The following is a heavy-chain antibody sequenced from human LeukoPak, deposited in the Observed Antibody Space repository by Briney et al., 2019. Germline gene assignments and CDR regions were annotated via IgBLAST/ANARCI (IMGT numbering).Heavy chain of an antibody. J-gene: IGHJ5*02. D-gene: IGHD2-15*01. CDR3: ARGLAANDWFDP. Sequence: MSGGSLRLSCAASGFTFSDYYMNWIRQAPGKGLEWLSYISASGTRYYADSVKGRFTISRDNAKNSLYLQMNSLRAEDTAVYYCARGLAANDWFDPWGQGTLVTVSS. V-gene: IGHV3-69-1*02. CDR2: ISASGTR. CDR1: GFTFSDYY.